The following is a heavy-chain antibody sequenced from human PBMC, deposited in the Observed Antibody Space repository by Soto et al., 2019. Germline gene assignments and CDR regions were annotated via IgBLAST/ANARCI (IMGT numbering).Heavy chain of an antibody. J-gene: IGHJ6*03. CDR1: GGSFSGYY. CDR2: INHSGST. CDR3: ATRYQYSKLYYYYYMDV. Sequence: PSETLSLTCAVDGGSFSGYYWSWIRQPPGKGLEWIGEINHSGSTNYNPSLKSRVTISVDTSKNQFSLKLSSVTAADTAVYYCATRYQYSKLYYYYYMDVWGKGTTVTVSS. V-gene: IGHV4-34*01. D-gene: IGHD4-4*01.